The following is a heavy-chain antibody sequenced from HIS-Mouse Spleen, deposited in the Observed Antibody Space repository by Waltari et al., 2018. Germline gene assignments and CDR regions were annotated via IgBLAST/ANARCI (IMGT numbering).Heavy chain of an antibody. Sequence: QLQLQESGPGLVKPSETLSLTCTLSGGSLSSSSYHLGWIRQPPGKGLEWIGSIYYSGSTYYNPSLKSRVTISVDTSKNQFSLKLSSVTAADTAVYYCAREIPYSSSWYDWYFDLWGRGTLVTVSS. CDR2: IYYSGST. J-gene: IGHJ2*01. CDR1: GGSLSSSSYH. CDR3: AREIPYSSSWYDWYFDL. D-gene: IGHD6-13*01. V-gene: IGHV4-39*07.